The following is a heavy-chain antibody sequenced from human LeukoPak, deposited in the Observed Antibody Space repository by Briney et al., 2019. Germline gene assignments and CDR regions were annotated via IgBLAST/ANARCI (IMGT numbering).Heavy chain of an antibody. D-gene: IGHD6-13*01. Sequence: SETLSLTCTVSGGSTSSYYWSWIRQPPGKGLEWIGFIYYSGSTNYNPSLKSRVTISVDTSKNQFSLKLSSVTAADTAVYYCARIGQQLVRRGYFQHWGQGTLVTVSS. CDR3: ARIGQQLVRRGYFQH. CDR1: GGSTSSYY. CDR2: IYYSGST. J-gene: IGHJ1*01. V-gene: IGHV4-59*01.